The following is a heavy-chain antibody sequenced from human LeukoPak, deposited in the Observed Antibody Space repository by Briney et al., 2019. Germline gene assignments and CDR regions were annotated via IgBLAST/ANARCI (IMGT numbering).Heavy chain of an antibody. CDR2: INTDESSM. CDR1: GFTFSNYW. CDR3: ARDQSYGSGSYPLDY. Sequence: GGSLRLSCAASGFTFSNYWMHWVRQAPGKGLVWVSRINTDESSMIYADSVKGRFTISRDNAKNTLYLQMNSLRAEDTAVYYCARDQSYGSGSYPLDYWGQGTLVTVSS. J-gene: IGHJ4*02. V-gene: IGHV3-74*01. D-gene: IGHD3-10*01.